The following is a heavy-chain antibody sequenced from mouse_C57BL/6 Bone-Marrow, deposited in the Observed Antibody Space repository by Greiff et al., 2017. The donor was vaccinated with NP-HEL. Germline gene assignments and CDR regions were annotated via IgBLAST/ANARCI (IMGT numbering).Heavy chain of an antibody. CDR1: GYAFTNYL. V-gene: IGHV1-54*01. Sequence: QVQLQQSGAELVRPGTSVKVSCKASGYAFTNYLIEWVKQRPGQGLEWIGVINPGSGGTNYNGKFKGKATLTADKYSSTAYMQLSSLTSEDSAVYFCARRGIYYDDDGHYFDYWGQGTTLTVSS. CDR2: INPGSGGT. CDR3: ARRGIYYDDDGHYFDY. J-gene: IGHJ2*01. D-gene: IGHD2-4*01.